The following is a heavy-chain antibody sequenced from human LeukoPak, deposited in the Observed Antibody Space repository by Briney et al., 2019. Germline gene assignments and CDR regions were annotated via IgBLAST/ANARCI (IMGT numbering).Heavy chain of an antibody. V-gene: IGHV4-61*02. CDR2: VYTSRNT. CDR3: ARGGTILSSLDY. Sequence: PSQTLSLTCTVSGGSINSGDYYWSGIRQPAGKGLEWIGRVYTSRNTLYNPSLKSRVAISRDRSKNQFSLKLTSVTAADTALYHCARGGTILSSLDYWGQRIVVTVSS. J-gene: IGHJ4*02. D-gene: IGHD5-24*01. CDR1: GGSINSGDYY.